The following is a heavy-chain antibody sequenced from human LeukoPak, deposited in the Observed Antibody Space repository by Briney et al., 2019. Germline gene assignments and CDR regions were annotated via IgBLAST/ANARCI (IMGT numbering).Heavy chain of an antibody. D-gene: IGHD2-2*02. CDR3: ARVAAHLYEKDET. CDR1: GYTFTSYY. Sequence: SVKVSCKASGYTFTSYYMHWVRQAPGQGLEWMGRIIPILGIANYAQKFQGRVTITADKSTSTAYMELSSLRSEDTAVYYCARVAAHLYEKDETWGQGTLVTVSS. J-gene: IGHJ5*02. CDR2: IIPILGIA. V-gene: IGHV1-69*04.